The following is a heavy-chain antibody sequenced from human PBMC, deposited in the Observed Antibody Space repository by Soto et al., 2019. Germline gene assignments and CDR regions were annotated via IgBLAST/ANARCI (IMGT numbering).Heavy chain of an antibody. CDR2: ISVSGGST. CDR3: TSLGQFDY. CDR1: GFTFSSSV. Sequence: EVQLLESGGGLVQPGGSLRLSCAASGFTFSSSVMNWVRPAPGKGLEWVSSISVSGGSTFYAGSVKGRFTRSRDNSRNTLYLQMNSLRVDDTAVYYCTSLGQFDYWGQGALVTVSS. V-gene: IGHV3-23*01. D-gene: IGHD7-27*01. J-gene: IGHJ4*02.